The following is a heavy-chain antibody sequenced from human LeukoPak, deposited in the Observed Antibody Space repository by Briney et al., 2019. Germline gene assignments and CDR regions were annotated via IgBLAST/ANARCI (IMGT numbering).Heavy chain of an antibody. Sequence: PSETLPLTCTVSGGSISSSSYYWGWIRQPPGKGLEWIGSIYYSGSTYYNPSLKSRVTISVDTSKNQFSLKLSSVTAADTAVYYCARRRKQQWLVDYDYWGQGTLVTVSS. D-gene: IGHD6-19*01. J-gene: IGHJ4*02. CDR1: GGSISSSSYY. CDR3: ARRRKQQWLVDYDY. CDR2: IYYSGST. V-gene: IGHV4-39*01.